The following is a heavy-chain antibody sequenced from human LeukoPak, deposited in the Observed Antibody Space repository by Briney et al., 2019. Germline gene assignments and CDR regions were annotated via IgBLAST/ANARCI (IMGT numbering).Heavy chain of an antibody. CDR2: IFPHGSDT. CDR1: GYSFQDYW. V-gene: IGHV5-51*01. CDR3: AKFGIRGCSSSTSCYTSFFYYGMDV. D-gene: IGHD2-2*02. Sequence: GASLITSCKCSGYSFQDYWIGWVREPPGKGEGLVGRIFPHGSDTKYSPPVARQVTISVDKSTSTAYVQWGSLRVSDTAIYYCAKFGIRGCSSSTSCYTSFFYYGMDVWGQGTTVTVSS. J-gene: IGHJ6*02.